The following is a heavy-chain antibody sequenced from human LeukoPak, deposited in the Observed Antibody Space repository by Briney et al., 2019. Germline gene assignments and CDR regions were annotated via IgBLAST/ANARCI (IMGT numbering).Heavy chain of an antibody. V-gene: IGHV5-51*01. CDR3: ARRVGGIAAAFDY. Sequence: GESLKISCKGSGYSFTSYWIGWVRQMPGKGLEWMGIIDPADSDTTYSPSFQGQVTISADKSINTAYVQWSSLKASDSAMYFCARRVGGIAAAFDYWGQGTLVAVSS. CDR1: GYSFTSYW. CDR2: IDPADSDT. J-gene: IGHJ4*02. D-gene: IGHD6-13*01.